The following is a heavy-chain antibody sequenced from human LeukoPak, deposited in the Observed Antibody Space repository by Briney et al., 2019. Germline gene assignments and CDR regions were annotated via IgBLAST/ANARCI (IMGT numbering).Heavy chain of an antibody. CDR2: MNSEGSST. D-gene: IGHD6-13*01. Sequence: GGSLRLSCAASGFTFSSYWMHWVRQAPGKGLVWVSRMNSEGSSTSYADSVKGRFTISRDNSKNTLYLQMNSLRAEDTAVYYCARDAAEQQLVHYFDYWGQGTLVTVTS. V-gene: IGHV3-74*01. J-gene: IGHJ4*02. CDR3: ARDAAEQQLVHYFDY. CDR1: GFTFSSYW.